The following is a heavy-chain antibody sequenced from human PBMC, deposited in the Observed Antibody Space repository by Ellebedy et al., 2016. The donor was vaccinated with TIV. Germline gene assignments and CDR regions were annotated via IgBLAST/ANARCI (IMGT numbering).Heavy chain of an antibody. CDR2: IIPIFGTA. CDR3: ARDFNGGNTGYY. D-gene: IGHD4-23*01. Sequence: SVKVSXXASGGTFSSYAISWVRQAPGQGLEWMGGIIPIFGTANYAQKFQGRVTITADESTSTAYMELSSLRSEDTAVYYCARDFNGGNTGYYWGQGTLVTVSS. V-gene: IGHV1-69*13. J-gene: IGHJ4*02. CDR1: GGTFSSYA.